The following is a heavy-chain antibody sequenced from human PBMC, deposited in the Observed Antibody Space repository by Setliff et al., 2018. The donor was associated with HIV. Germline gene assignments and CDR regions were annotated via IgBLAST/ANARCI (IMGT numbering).Heavy chain of an antibody. CDR3: AKDRGGGSYFDY. V-gene: IGHV3-30*02. J-gene: IGHJ4*02. D-gene: IGHD1-26*01. CDR2: IRYGSINK. Sequence: AASGFTFSNYGINWVRQAPGKGLEWVAFIRYGSINKYYADSVKGRFTISRDNSKSTLYLQMNSLRAEDTAVYYCAKDRGGGSYFDYWGQGTLVTVSS. CDR1: GFTFSNYG.